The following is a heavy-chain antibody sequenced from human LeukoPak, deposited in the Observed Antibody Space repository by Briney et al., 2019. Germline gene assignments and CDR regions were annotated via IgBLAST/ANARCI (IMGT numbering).Heavy chain of an antibody. Sequence: SETLSLTCTVSGGSISSYYWSWIRQPPGKGLEWIGYIYYSGSTNYNPSLKSRVTISVDTSKNQFSLKLSSVTAADTAVYYCARHDGGYTWYLGLWGRGTLVTVSS. D-gene: IGHD4-17*01. CDR3: ARHDGGYTWYLGL. CDR1: GGSISSYY. CDR2: IYYSGST. J-gene: IGHJ2*01. V-gene: IGHV4-59*08.